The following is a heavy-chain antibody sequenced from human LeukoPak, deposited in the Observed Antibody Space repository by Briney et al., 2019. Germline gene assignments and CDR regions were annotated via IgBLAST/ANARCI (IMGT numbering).Heavy chain of an antibody. Sequence: GASVKVSCKASGGTFSSYAISWVRQAPGQGLEWMGWISAYNGNTNYAQKLQGRVTMTTDTSTSTAYMELRSLRSDDTAVYYCARDATYYGMDVWGQGTTVTVSS. CDR2: ISAYNGNT. V-gene: IGHV1-18*01. J-gene: IGHJ6*02. CDR3: ARDATYYGMDV. CDR1: GGTFSSYA.